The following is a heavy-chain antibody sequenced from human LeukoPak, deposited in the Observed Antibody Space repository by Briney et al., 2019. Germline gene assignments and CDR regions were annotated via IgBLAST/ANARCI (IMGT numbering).Heavy chain of an antibody. Sequence: AASVTVSCTASGYTFTSYYMHWVRQAPGQGLEWMGIINPSGGSTTYAQKFQGRVTMTRDTSTSTVYMELSSLRSEDTALYYCARGDSSAYPRGFDYWGQGTLVTVSS. CDR3: ARGDSSAYPRGFDY. CDR2: INPSGGST. D-gene: IGHD3-22*01. V-gene: IGHV1-46*01. J-gene: IGHJ4*02. CDR1: GYTFTSYY.